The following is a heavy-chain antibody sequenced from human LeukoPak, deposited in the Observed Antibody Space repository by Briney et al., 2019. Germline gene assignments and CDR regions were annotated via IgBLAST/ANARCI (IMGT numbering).Heavy chain of an antibody. CDR3: TTRYCSGGRCDY. Sequence: PGGSLRLSCAASGFTFTNYGMHWVRQAPGKGLEWVGRIKSKTDGGTTDYAAPVKGRFTISRDDSKTTLYLQMNSLKTEDTAVYYCTTRYCSGGRCDYWGQGTLVTVSS. CDR2: IKSKTDGGTT. J-gene: IGHJ4*02. D-gene: IGHD2-15*01. CDR1: GFTFTNYG. V-gene: IGHV3-15*01.